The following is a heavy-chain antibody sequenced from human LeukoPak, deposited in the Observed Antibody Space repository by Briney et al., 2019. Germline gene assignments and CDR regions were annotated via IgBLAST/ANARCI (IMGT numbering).Heavy chain of an antibody. CDR2: IYTSGST. D-gene: IGHD1-14*01. V-gene: IGHV4-4*07. Sequence: SETLSLTCTVSGGSFSNYYWSWIRQPAGKGLEWIGRIYTSGSTNYNPSVKSRVTMSVDTSNNQFSLELTSVTAADTAVYYCARQPPQYYGMDVWGQGTTVTVSS. J-gene: IGHJ6*02. CDR1: GGSFSNYY. CDR3: ARQPPQYYGMDV.